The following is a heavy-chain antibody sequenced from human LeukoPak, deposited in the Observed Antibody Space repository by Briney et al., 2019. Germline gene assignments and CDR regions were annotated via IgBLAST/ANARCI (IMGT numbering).Heavy chain of an antibody. CDR2: IYPGNSDT. D-gene: IGHD3-22*01. CDR1: AYSFTSYW. CDR3: ARRYYYGISGYYWPYFAD. Sequence: GESLKISCKGSAYSFTSYWIGWVRQMPGKGLEWMGIIYPGNSDTRYSPSFQGQVTISADKSISTAYLQWSSLKASDTAMYYCARRYYYGISGYYWPYFADWGQGTLVTVSS. V-gene: IGHV5-51*01. J-gene: IGHJ4*02.